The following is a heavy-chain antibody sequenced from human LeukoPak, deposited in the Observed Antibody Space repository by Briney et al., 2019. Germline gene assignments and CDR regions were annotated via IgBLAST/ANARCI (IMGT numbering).Heavy chain of an antibody. CDR1: GGSISSYY. Sequence: SETLSLTCTVSGGSISSYYWSWIRQPPGKGLEWIGYIYYSGSTNFNPSLKSRVTISVDTSNNQFSLRLSSVTAADTAVYYCARHGGDFDYWGQGTLVTVSS. CDR3: ARHGGDFDY. CDR2: IYYSGST. V-gene: IGHV4-59*08. D-gene: IGHD2-21*01. J-gene: IGHJ4*02.